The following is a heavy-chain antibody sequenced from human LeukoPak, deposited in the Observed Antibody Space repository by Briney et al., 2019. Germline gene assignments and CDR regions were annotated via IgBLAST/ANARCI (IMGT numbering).Heavy chain of an antibody. CDR1: GGSISSGGYY. Sequence: PSETLSLTCTVSGGSISSGGYYWSWIRQHPGKGLEWIGYIYYSGSTYYNPSLKSRVTISVDTSKNQFSLKLSSVTAADTAVYYCARESTPRQLDTAMVRSDYWGQGTLVTVSS. CDR3: ARESTPRQLDTAMVRSDY. CDR2: IYYSGST. D-gene: IGHD5-18*01. V-gene: IGHV4-31*03. J-gene: IGHJ4*02.